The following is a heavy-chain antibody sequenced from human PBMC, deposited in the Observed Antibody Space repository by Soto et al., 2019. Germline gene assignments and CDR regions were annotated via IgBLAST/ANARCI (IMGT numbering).Heavy chain of an antibody. J-gene: IGHJ4*02. V-gene: IGHV3-23*01. CDR1: GFTFSSYA. D-gene: IGHD2-15*01. Sequence: EVQLLESGGGLVQPGGSLRLSCAASGFTFSSYAMSWVRQAPGKGLEWVSVISGSGDTTYYAGSVKGRFTISRDNSKNTLYLQMNSLRAEDTATYYCAKGLSGNCYSGSDYWGQGTLVTVSS. CDR3: AKGLSGNCYSGSDY. CDR2: ISGSGDTT.